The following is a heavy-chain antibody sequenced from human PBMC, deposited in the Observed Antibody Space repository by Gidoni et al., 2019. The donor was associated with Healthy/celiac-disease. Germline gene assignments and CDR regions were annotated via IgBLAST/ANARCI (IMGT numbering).Heavy chain of an antibody. CDR1: GFTFSSYA. D-gene: IGHD1-26*01. V-gene: IGHV3-30*01. J-gene: IGHJ4*02. Sequence: QVQLVESGGGVVQPGRSLRLSCAASGFTFSSYAMHWVRQAPGKGLEWVAVISYDGSNKYYADSGKGRFTISRDNSKNTLYLQMNSLRAEDTAVYYCARGGGGYNVDYWGQGTLVTVSS. CDR3: ARGGGGYNVDY. CDR2: ISYDGSNK.